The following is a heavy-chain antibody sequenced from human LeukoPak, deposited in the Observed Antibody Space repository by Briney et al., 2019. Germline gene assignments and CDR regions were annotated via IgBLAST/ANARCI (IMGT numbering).Heavy chain of an antibody. V-gene: IGHV4-39*07. CDR1: GGSIDSSPYY. J-gene: IGHJ5*02. D-gene: IGHD3-10*01. CDR2: IYYNGYA. Sequence: SSETLSLTCTVSGGSIDSSPYYWGWIRQPPGKGLEWIGHIYYNGYAYYNPSLKSRFTISVDTSKNQFSLKLSSVTAADTAVYYCARGPGDYYAVDTINWFDPWGQGTLVTVSS. CDR3: ARGPGDYYAVDTINWFDP.